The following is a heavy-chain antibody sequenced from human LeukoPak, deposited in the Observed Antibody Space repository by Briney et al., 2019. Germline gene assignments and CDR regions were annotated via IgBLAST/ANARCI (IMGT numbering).Heavy chain of an antibody. D-gene: IGHD7-27*01. CDR3: ATTGDMDY. J-gene: IGHJ4*02. V-gene: IGHV3-48*02. CDR1: GFTYSTYS. CDR2: ISSGSSTI. Sequence: GGSLRHSCAASGFTYSTYSMNWRRQAPGKGLEWVSYISSGSSTIYYADSVKGRFTISRDNAKNSLYLQMNSLSDEDAAVYYCATTGDMDYWGEATLVTVSS.